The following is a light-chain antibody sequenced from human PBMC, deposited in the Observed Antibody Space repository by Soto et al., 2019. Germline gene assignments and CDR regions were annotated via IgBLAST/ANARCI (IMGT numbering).Light chain of an antibody. CDR3: QQYYSYPRT. CDR2: AAS. J-gene: IGKJ1*01. CDR1: QGIGSY. Sequence: AIRMTQSPSSFSASTGDRVTTTCRASQGIGSYLAWYQQKPGKAPKLLIYAASTLQSGVPSRFSGSGSGTDFTLTISCLQSEDFATYYCQQYYSYPRTFGQGNRWIS. V-gene: IGKV1-8*01.